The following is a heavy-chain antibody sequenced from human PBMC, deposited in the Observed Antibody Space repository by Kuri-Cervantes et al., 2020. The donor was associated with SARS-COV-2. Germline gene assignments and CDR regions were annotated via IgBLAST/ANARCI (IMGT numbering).Heavy chain of an antibody. CDR3: AKDGSVTKVARTTYYYYHYMDV. Sequence: GESLKISCAACGFTFSSYDMHWVRQATGKGLEWVSAIGTAGDTYYPDSVKGRFTISRDNSKNTLYLQMNSLSAADTAVYYCAKDGSVTKVARTTYYYYHYMDVWGKGTAVTVSS. J-gene: IGHJ6*03. V-gene: IGHV3-13*01. D-gene: IGHD4-23*01. CDR2: IGTAGDT. CDR1: GFTFSSYD.